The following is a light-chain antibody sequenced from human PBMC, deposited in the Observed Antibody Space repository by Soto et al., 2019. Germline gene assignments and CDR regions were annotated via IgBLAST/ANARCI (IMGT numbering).Light chain of an antibody. V-gene: IGLV2-14*01. CDR3: SSYTTSDSYV. CDR1: NSDVGAYNY. J-gene: IGLJ1*01. CDR2: EVS. Sequence: QSALTQPASVSGSPGQSITISCTGTNSDVGAYNYVSWYQQHPGKAPKVMISEVSNRPSGVSNRFSGSKSGNTASLTISGLQAEDEADYYCSSYTTSDSYVFGTGTKVTVL.